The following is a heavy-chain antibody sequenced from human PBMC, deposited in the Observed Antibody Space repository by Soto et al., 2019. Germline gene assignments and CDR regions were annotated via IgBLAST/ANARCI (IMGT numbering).Heavy chain of an antibody. CDR2: IYYSGST. CDR3: ARAPGVYYYDSSGYWDAFDI. V-gene: IGHV4-30-4*01. Sequence: KASETLSLTCTVSGGSISSGDYYWSWIRQPPGKGLEWIGYIYYSGSTYYNPSLKSRVTISVDTSKNQFSLNLSSVTAADTAVYYCARAPGVYYYDSSGYWDAFDIWGQGTMVTVSS. J-gene: IGHJ3*02. D-gene: IGHD3-22*01. CDR1: GGSISSGDYY.